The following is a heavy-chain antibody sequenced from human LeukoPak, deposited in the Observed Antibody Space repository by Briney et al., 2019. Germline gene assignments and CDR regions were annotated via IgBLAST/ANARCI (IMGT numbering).Heavy chain of an antibody. D-gene: IGHD6-19*01. J-gene: IGHJ6*02. V-gene: IGHV4-34*01. CDR1: GGSFSGYY. Sequence: RSSETLSLTCAVYGGSFSGYYWSWIRQPPGKGLEWIGEINHSGSTNYNPSLKSRVTISVDTSKNQFSLKLSSVTAADTAVYYCARGVSEGYYYYGMDVWGQGTTVTVSS. CDR3: ARGVSEGYYYYGMDV. CDR2: INHSGST.